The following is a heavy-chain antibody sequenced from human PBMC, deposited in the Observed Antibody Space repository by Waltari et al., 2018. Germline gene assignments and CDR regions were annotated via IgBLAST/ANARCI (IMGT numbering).Heavy chain of an antibody. CDR3: ARDGEGSGWYGENWFDP. D-gene: IGHD6-19*01. CDR2: INPNSGGT. Sequence: QVQLVQSGAEVKKPGASVKVSCKASGYTFTGYYMHWVRQAPGQGLEWMGRINPNSGGTNYGQKFQGRVTMTRDTSISTAYMELSRLRSDDTAVYYCARDGEGSGWYGENWFDPWGQGTLVTVSS. J-gene: IGHJ5*02. V-gene: IGHV1-2*06. CDR1: GYTFTGYY.